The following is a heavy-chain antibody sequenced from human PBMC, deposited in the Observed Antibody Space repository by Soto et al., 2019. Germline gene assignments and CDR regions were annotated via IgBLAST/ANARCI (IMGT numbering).Heavy chain of an antibody. Sequence: VKVSCKASGYTFTSYYMHWVRQAPGQGLEWMGIINPSGGSTSHAQKFQGRVTMTRDTSTSTVHMELSSLRSDDTAVYYCTRAGGDIVVVPTVYWGQGTLVTVSS. J-gene: IGHJ4*02. D-gene: IGHD2-2*01. V-gene: IGHV1-46*03. CDR2: INPSGGST. CDR1: GYTFTSYY. CDR3: TRAGGDIVVVPTVY.